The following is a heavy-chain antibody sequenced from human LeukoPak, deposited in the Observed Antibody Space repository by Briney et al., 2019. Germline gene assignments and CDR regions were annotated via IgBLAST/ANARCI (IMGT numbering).Heavy chain of an antibody. D-gene: IGHD2-21*01. Sequence: APVKLSCKGSGYIFTNYGISWVRQAPGQGLEWMGWISSHNGNTNYAQNFQERVTMTTDTSTATAYMEVRTLRSDDTAVYYCARIDIVASVKEAYYYFGLDVWGHGTTVTVSS. J-gene: IGHJ6*02. CDR2: ISSHNGNT. CDR1: GYIFTNYG. V-gene: IGHV1-18*01. CDR3: ARIDIVASVKEAYYYFGLDV.